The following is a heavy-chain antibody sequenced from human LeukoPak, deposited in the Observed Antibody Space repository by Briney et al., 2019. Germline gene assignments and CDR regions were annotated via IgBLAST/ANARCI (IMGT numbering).Heavy chain of an antibody. D-gene: IGHD2-2*01. Sequence: GGSLRLSCAASGFKFSSYAIHWVRQAPGKGPEWVAFISYDGNDKYYAESVKGRFTTSRDNSKNTVSLQMHSLRPEDTAVYSCAKDAVNCSGTSCSYGMDVWGQGTTVTVSS. CDR1: GFKFSSYA. CDR3: AKDAVNCSGTSCSYGMDV. CDR2: ISYDGNDK. J-gene: IGHJ6*01. V-gene: IGHV3-30*18.